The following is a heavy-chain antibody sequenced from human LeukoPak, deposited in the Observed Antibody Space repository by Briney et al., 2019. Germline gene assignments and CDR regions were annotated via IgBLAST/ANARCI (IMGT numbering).Heavy chain of an antibody. Sequence: SVKVSCKASGGTFSSYAISWVRQAPGQGLEWMGGIIPIFGTANYAQKFQGRVTMTEDTSTDTAYMELSSLRSEDTAVYYCATNAVAGPNYYYYGMDVWGQGTTVTVSS. CDR2: IIPIFGTA. J-gene: IGHJ6*02. CDR3: ATNAVAGPNYYYYGMDV. D-gene: IGHD6-19*01. V-gene: IGHV1-69*06. CDR1: GGTFSSYA.